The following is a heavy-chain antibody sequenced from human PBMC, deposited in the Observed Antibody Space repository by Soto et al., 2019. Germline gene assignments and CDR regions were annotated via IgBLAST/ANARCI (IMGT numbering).Heavy chain of an antibody. CDR3: ARDWAGATGRDYYYYGMDV. CDR2: IFPIFCTA. CDR1: GGTFSSYA. D-gene: IGHD1-26*01. Sequence: QVQLVQSGAEVKKPGSSVKVSCKASGGTFSSYAISWVRQAPGQGLEWMGGIFPIFCTANYAQKFQGRVTITADESTSTAYMELSSLRSEDTAVYYCARDWAGATGRDYYYYGMDVWGQGTTVTVSS. V-gene: IGHV1-69*01. J-gene: IGHJ6*02.